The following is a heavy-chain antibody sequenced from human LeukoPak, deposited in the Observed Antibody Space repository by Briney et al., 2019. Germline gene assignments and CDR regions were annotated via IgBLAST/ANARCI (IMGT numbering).Heavy chain of an antibody. J-gene: IGHJ4*02. CDR3: ARRMYDIGWVLDY. V-gene: IGHV4-34*01. D-gene: IGHD6-19*01. Sequence: SETLSLTCAVYGRSLSSYYWSWVRQPPGKGLECIGEINDSGSTNYSPSLKSRVSISLDTSKNQFSLILRSVTAADTAIYYCARRMYDIGWVLDYWGQGALVTVSS. CDR1: GRSLSSYY. CDR2: INDSGST.